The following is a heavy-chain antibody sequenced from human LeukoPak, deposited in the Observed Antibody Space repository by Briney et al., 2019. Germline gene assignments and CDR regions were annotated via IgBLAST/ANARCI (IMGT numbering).Heavy chain of an antibody. CDR1: GFTFSSYS. Sequence: GGSLRLSCAASGFTFSSYSMNWVRQTPGKGLEWVSYISGSGTPITYADSVKGRFTVSRDNAKNSLYLQMDSLRDDDTAVYYCARANGMDVWGQGTTVTVSS. CDR3: ARANGMDV. CDR2: ISGSGTPI. J-gene: IGHJ6*02. V-gene: IGHV3-48*02.